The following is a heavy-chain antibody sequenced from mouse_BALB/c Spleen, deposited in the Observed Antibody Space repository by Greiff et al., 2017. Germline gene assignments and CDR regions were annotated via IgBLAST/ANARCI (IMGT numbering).Heavy chain of an antibody. J-gene: IGHJ1*01. CDR2: INSNGCST. CDR3: ARDQKGSRYFDV. V-gene: IGHV5-6-3*01. Sequence: EVQGVESGGGLVQPGGSLKLSCAASGFTFSSYGMSWVRQTPDKRLELVATINSNGCSTYYPDSVKGRFTISRDNAKNTLYLQMSSLKSEDTAMYYCARDQKGSRYFDVWGAGTTVTVSS. CDR1: GFTFSSYG. D-gene: IGHD3-2*02.